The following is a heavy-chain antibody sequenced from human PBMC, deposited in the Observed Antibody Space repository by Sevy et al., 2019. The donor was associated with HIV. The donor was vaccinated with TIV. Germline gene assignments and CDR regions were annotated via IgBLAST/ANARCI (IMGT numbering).Heavy chain of an antibody. D-gene: IGHD1-7*01. CDR3: ARVLELAYYYGMDV. J-gene: IGHJ6*02. V-gene: IGHV4-34*01. Sequence: SETLSLTCAVYGGSFSGYYWSWIRQPPGKGLEWIGEINNSGSTNYNPSLKSRVTISVDTSKNQVSLKLSSVTAADTAVYYCARVLELAYYYGMDVWGQGTTVTVSS. CDR1: GGSFSGYY. CDR2: INNSGST.